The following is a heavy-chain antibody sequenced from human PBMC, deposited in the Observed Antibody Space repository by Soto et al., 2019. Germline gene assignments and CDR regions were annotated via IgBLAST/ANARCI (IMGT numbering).Heavy chain of an antibody. CDR3: QLRSVHFDDGGFPSFYSGLDV. CDR2: VIPLFFTA. CDR1: GGNFNNYT. D-gene: IGHD2-15*01. V-gene: IGHV1-69*06. J-gene: IGHJ6*02. Sequence: VQLVQSGAEVKKPGSSVKVSCEASGGNFNNYTISWVRQAPGHGLEWMGGVIPLFFTASYSQTFQGRVTITADRSTSSVYMELSSLRYEDTGVYYCQLRSVHFDDGGFPSFYSGLDVWGQGTTVTVS.